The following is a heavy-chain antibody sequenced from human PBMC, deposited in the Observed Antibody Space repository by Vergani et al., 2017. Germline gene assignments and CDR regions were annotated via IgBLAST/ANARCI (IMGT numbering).Heavy chain of an antibody. V-gene: IGHV1-46*03. J-gene: IGHJ5*02. CDR2: INPSGGST. CDR1: GYTFTSYY. CDR3: YRMITRCYDILTGYYNQXFDP. Sequence: QVQLVQSGAEVKKPGASVKVSCKASGYTFTSYYMHWVRQAPGQGLEWMGIINPSGGSTSYAQKFQGRVTMTRDTATSTVYMELSSLRSEDTAVYYCYRMITRCYDILTGYYNQXFDPWGQGTLVTVSS. D-gene: IGHD3-9*01.